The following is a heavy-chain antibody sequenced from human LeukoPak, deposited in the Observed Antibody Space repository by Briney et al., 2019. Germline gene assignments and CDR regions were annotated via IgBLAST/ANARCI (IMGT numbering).Heavy chain of an antibody. D-gene: IGHD6-13*01. CDR3: ARVGSSSWYTTFDI. CDR1: GGSISSGGYS. Sequence: SQTLSLTCAVSGGSISSGGYSWSWIRQPPGKGLEWIGYIYHSGSTYYNPSLKSRVTISVDTSKNQFSLKLSSVTAADTAVYYCARVGSSSWYTTFDIWGQGTMVTVSS. CDR2: IYHSGST. V-gene: IGHV4-30-2*01. J-gene: IGHJ3*02.